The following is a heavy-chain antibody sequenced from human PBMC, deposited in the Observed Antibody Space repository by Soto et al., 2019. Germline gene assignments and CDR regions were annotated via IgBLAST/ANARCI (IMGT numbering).Heavy chain of an antibody. CDR1: GYSFTSYW. CDR3: ARGHGGELFYNY. J-gene: IGHJ4*01. CDR2: IDPSDSYT. D-gene: IGHD3-10*01. Sequence: GESLKISCKGSGYSFTSYWISWVRQMPGKGLEWMGRIDPSDSYTNYSPSFQGHVTISADKSISTAYLQWSSLKASDTAMYYCARGHGGELFYNYWGHGTLVTVSS. V-gene: IGHV5-10-1*01.